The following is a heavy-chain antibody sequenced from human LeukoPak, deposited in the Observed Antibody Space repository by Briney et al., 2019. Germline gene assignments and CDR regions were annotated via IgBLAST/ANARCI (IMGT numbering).Heavy chain of an antibody. D-gene: IGHD3-10*01. J-gene: IGHJ6*02. CDR3: ARGGNYGSGSYLHYYYGMDV. Sequence: GGSLRLSCAASGFTFSSYSMNWVRQAPGKGLEWVSSISSSSSYIYYADSVKGRFTISRDNAKNSLYLQMNSLRAADTAVYYCARGGNYGSGSYLHYYYGMDVWGQGTTVTVSS. V-gene: IGHV3-21*01. CDR1: GFTFSSYS. CDR2: ISSSSSYI.